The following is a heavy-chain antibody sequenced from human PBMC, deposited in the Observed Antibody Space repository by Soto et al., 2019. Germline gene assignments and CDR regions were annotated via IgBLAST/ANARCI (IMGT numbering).Heavy chain of an antibody. CDR2: ISGSGGGT. CDR3: AKHLSNGSPDY. V-gene: IGHV3-23*01. Sequence: EVHLLESGGALVQPGGSLRLSCAASGFTFSSYAMSWVRQAPGKGLEWVSLISGSGGGTYYADSVKGRFTISRDNVKNTLYLQMNSLRAEDTAVFYCAKHLSNGSPDYWGQGTLVTVSS. D-gene: IGHD2-8*01. CDR1: GFTFSSYA. J-gene: IGHJ4*02.